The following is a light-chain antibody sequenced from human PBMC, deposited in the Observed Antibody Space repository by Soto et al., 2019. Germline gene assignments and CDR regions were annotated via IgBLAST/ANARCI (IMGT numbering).Light chain of an antibody. CDR1: QSVSSY. Sequence: EIVLTQSPATLSLSPGERATLSCRASQSVSSYLAWYQQKPGQAPRLLIYDASNRATCIPARFSGSGSGTDFTLTISSLEPEDFAVYYCQQRSNSWTFGQGTKVEIK. CDR2: DAS. V-gene: IGKV3-11*01. CDR3: QQRSNSWT. J-gene: IGKJ1*01.